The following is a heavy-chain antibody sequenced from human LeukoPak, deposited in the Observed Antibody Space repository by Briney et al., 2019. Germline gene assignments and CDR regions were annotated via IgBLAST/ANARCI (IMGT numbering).Heavy chain of an antibody. J-gene: IGHJ4*02. CDR2: IIPIFGTA. D-gene: IGHD5-24*01. CDR1: GGTFSSYA. CDR3: ARGGGEMATLFDY. V-gene: IGHV1-69*05. Sequence: VASVKVSCKASGGTFSSYAISWVRQAPGQGPEWMGGIIPIFGTANYAQKFQGRVTITTDESTSTAYMELSSLRSEDTAVYYCARGGGEMATLFDYWGQGTLVTVSS.